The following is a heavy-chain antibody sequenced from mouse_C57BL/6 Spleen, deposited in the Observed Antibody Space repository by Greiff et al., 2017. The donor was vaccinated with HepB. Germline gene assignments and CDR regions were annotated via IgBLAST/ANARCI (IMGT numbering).Heavy chain of an antibody. CDR1: GYTFTSYW. D-gene: IGHD6-1*01. J-gene: IGHJ4*01. CDR3: ARWASTGYYAMDY. Sequence: QVQLQQPGAELVKPGASVKLSCKASGYTFTSYWMHWVKQRPGQGLEWIGMIHPNSGSTNYNEKFKSKATLTVDKSSSTAYMQLSSLTSEDSAVYFCARWASTGYYAMDYWGQGTSVTVSS. V-gene: IGHV1-64*01. CDR2: IHPNSGST.